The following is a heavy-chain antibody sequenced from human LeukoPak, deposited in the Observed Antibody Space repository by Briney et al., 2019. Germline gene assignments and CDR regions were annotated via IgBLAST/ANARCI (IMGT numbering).Heavy chain of an antibody. D-gene: IGHD3-22*01. CDR3: ARLLDNDSSGDPDTFDI. Sequence: SETLSLTCAVSDGSISGHYWSWIRQPPGKGLEWIGYIYYSGKPYYSSSLRSRVTISVDTSKNHFSLKLTSVTAADTAVYYCARLLDNDSSGDPDTFDIWGQGTMVTVSS. J-gene: IGHJ3*02. V-gene: IGHV4-59*11. CDR1: DGSISGHY. CDR2: IYYSGKP.